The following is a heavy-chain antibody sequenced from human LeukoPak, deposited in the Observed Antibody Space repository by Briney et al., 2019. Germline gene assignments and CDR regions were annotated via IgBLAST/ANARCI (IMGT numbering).Heavy chain of an antibody. J-gene: IGHJ3*02. CDR3: AKDTMAIAARLGYAFDI. CDR1: GFTFSNYG. D-gene: IGHD6-6*01. V-gene: IGHV3-30*02. CDR2: IQYDGSNK. Sequence: GGSLRLSCAASGFTFSNYGMHWVRQAPGKGLEWVAFIQYDGSNKYYADSVKGRFTISRDNSKNTLYLQMNSLRAEDTAVYYCAKDTMAIAARLGYAFDIWGQGTMVTVSS.